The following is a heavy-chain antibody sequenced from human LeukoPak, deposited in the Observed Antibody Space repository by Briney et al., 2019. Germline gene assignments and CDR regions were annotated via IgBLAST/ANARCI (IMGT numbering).Heavy chain of an antibody. CDR1: GGSISSYY. V-gene: IGHV4-59*01. CDR2: IYYSGST. J-gene: IGHJ4*02. D-gene: IGHD6-19*01. Sequence: SGTLSLTCTVSGGSISSYYWSWIRQPPGKGLEWIGYIYYSGSTNYNPSLKSRVTISVDTSKNQFSLKLSSVTAADTAVYYCARVSGSGWFPFDYWGQGTLVTVSS. CDR3: ARVSGSGWFPFDY.